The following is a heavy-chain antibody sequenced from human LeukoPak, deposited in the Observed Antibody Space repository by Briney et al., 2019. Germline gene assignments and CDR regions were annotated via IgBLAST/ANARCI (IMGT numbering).Heavy chain of an antibody. CDR3: AKEGSGGSYLDY. CDR2: ISTSSNNKI. Sequence: PGGSLRLSCAASGFTFSSYSMNWVRQAPGKGLEWVSYISTSSNNKIWYADSVKGRFTISRDNAKNSLYLQMNSLRVEDTAVYYRAKEGSGGSYLDYWGQENLVTVSS. CDR1: GFTFSSYS. V-gene: IGHV3-48*01. J-gene: IGHJ4*01. D-gene: IGHD2-15*01.